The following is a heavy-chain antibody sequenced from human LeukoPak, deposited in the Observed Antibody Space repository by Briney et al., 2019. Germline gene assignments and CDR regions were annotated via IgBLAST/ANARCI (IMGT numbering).Heavy chain of an antibody. J-gene: IGHJ6*02. CDR3: AKDQSRSRYYYYGMDV. Sequence: PGGSLRLSCAASGFTFNSYPVHWVRQAPGKGLEYVSGISRNGGSTYYADSVKGRFTISRDNSKNTLYLQMNSLRAEDTAVYYCAKDQSRSRYYYYGMDVWGQGTTVTVSS. V-gene: IGHV3-64*04. D-gene: IGHD6-6*01. CDR2: ISRNGGST. CDR1: GFTFNSYP.